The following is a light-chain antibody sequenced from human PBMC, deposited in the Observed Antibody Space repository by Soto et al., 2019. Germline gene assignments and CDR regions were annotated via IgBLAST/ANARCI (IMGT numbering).Light chain of an antibody. J-gene: IGKJ3*01. Sequence: EIVLTQSPATLSLSPGERVTLSCRASQTVSTYLAWYQQKPGQAPRLLIYNASNRATGIPARFSGSGSGTDFTLTISSLEPEDSAVYYCHQRSNWPPFTFGPGTKVEIK. CDR2: NAS. CDR3: HQRSNWPPFT. V-gene: IGKV3-11*01. CDR1: QTVSTY.